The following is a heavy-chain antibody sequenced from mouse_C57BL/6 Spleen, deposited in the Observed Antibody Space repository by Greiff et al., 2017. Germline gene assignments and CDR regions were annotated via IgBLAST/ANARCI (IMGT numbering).Heavy chain of an antibody. Sequence: VQLKESGPGLVKPSQSLSLTCSVTGYSITSGYYWNWIRQFPGNKLEWMGYISYDGSNNYNPSLKNRISITRDTSKNQFFLKLNSVTTEDTATYYCARDGREVRRTGSFDYWGQGTTLTVSS. CDR2: ISYDGSN. V-gene: IGHV3-6*01. D-gene: IGHD2-14*01. CDR1: GYSITSGYY. CDR3: ARDGREVRRTGSFDY. J-gene: IGHJ2*01.